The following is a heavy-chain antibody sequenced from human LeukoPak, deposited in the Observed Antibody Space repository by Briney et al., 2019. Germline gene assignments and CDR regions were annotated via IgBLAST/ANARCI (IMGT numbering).Heavy chain of an antibody. CDR1: GGSVRRGNYY. Sequence: SQTLSLTCTVSGGSVRRGNYYWTWIRQPAGSGLEWIGRIYTSGTTDYNPSLRTRVTISVDASRNQFSLNLSSVTAADTAVYYCARDARGMVRGVITYYYYYGMDVWGQGTTVTVSS. J-gene: IGHJ6*02. D-gene: IGHD3-10*01. V-gene: IGHV4-61*02. CDR3: ARDARGMVRGVITYYYYYGMDV. CDR2: IYTSGTT.